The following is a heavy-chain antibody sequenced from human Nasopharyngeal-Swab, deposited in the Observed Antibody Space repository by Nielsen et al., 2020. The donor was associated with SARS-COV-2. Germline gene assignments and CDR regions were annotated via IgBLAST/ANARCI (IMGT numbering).Heavy chain of an antibody. CDR2: VDNSGTT. CDR3: ARLGRYYDTLSGYARHFDY. V-gene: IGHV4-30-4*01. J-gene: IGHJ4*02. D-gene: IGHD3-9*01. Sequence: WIRQPPGKGLEWIGYVDNSGTTDHNPSLKSRVTISVDTSKNQFSLKVNSVTAADTAVYYCARLGRYYDTLSGYARHFDYWGQGILVPSPQ.